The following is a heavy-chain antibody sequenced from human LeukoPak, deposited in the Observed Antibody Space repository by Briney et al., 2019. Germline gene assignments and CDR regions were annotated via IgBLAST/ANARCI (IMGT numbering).Heavy chain of an antibody. V-gene: IGHV3-21*01. D-gene: IGHD4-23*01. CDR3: AGDYIRNGGNSYYFDY. J-gene: IGHJ4*02. CDR2: ISSSSSYI. CDR1: GFTFSSYS. Sequence: PGGSLRLSCAASGFTFSSYSMNWVRQAPGKGLEWVSSISSSSSYIYYADSVKGRFTISRDNAKNSLYLQMNSLRAEDTAVYYCAGDYIRNGGNSYYFDYWGQGTLVTVSS.